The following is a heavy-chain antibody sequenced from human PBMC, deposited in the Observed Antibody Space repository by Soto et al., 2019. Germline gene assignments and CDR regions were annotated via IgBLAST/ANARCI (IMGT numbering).Heavy chain of an antibody. CDR1: GFTFSSYW. V-gene: IGHV3-74*01. Sequence: PGGSLRLSCAASGFTFSSYWMHWVRQAPGKGLVWVSRINSDGSSTSYADSVKGRFTISRDNAKNTLYLQMNSLRAEDTAVYYCARDRDIVVVPAAGGYYYYGMDVWGPGTTVTVSS. D-gene: IGHD2-2*01. CDR2: INSDGSST. J-gene: IGHJ6*02. CDR3: ARDRDIVVVPAAGGYYYYGMDV.